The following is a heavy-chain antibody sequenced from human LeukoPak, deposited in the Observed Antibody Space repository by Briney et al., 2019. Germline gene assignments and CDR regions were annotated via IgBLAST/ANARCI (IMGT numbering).Heavy chain of an antibody. J-gene: IGHJ5*02. CDR2: MNPNSGNT. V-gene: IGHV1-8*01. CDR1: GYTFTSYD. CDR3: ARGIVRITIFGVVINWFDP. D-gene: IGHD3-3*01. Sequence: ASVKVSCKASGYTFTSYDIDWVRQAPGQGVEGMGWMNPNSGNTGYAQKFQGRVNITRNTSISTAYMELSSLRSEDTAVYYCARGIVRITIFGVVINWFDPWGQGTLVTVSS.